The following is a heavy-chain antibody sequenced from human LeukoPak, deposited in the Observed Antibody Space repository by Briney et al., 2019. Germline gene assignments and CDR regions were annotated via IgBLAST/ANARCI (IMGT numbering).Heavy chain of an antibody. CDR2: IYSGGTT. J-gene: IGHJ6*02. CDR1: GFSVSSNY. Sequence: PGGSLRLSCAASGFSVSSNYMSWVRQAPGKGLEWVSFIYSGGTTYYADSVKGRFTISRDTSMNTLYLQMNSLRAEDTATYYCARVGDFWSYFYYSMDVWGQGTTVTVSS. D-gene: IGHD3-3*01. CDR3: ARVGDFWSYFYYSMDV. V-gene: IGHV3-53*01.